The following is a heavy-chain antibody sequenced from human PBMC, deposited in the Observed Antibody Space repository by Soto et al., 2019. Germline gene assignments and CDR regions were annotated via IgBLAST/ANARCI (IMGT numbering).Heavy chain of an antibody. D-gene: IGHD3-10*01. V-gene: IGHV1-69*12. CDR2: IIPIFGTA. CDR1: GGTFSSYA. J-gene: IGHJ6*02. Sequence: VQLVQSGAEVKKPGSSVKVSCKASGGTFSSYAISWVRQAPGQGLEWMGGIIPIFGTANYAQKFQGRVTITADESTSTAYMELSSLRSEDTAVYYCAREPSGGSGSYTYGMDVWGQGTTVTVSS. CDR3: AREPSGGSGSYTYGMDV.